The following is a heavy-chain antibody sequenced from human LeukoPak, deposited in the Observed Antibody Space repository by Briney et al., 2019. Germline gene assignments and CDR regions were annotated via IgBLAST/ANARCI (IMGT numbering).Heavy chain of an antibody. CDR2: TSSSSAYT. D-gene: IGHD4-17*01. V-gene: IGHV3-11*06. CDR1: GFTFSDYY. CDR3: AREGGLRLTTRYFDY. Sequence: GGSLRLSCAASGFTFSDYYMSWIRQAPGTGLEWVSYTSSSSAYTDYADSVKGRFTISRDNAKKSLYLQMNSLRAEDTAVYYCAREGGLRLTTRYFDYWGQGTLVTVSS. J-gene: IGHJ4*02.